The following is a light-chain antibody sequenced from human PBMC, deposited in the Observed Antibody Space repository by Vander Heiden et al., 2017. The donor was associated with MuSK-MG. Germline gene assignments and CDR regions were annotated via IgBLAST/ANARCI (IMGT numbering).Light chain of an antibody. J-gene: IGKJ1*01. Sequence: EIQMTQSPSSLCAAVGDRVTITCRASQSISSYLNWYQQKRGKAPKVLIYAASSLQSGVPSRFSGSGSGTDFTLTISRLQPEDFATYYCQQSDSSPRTFGQGTKVEIK. CDR2: AAS. CDR3: QQSDSSPRT. CDR1: QSISSY. V-gene: IGKV1-39*01.